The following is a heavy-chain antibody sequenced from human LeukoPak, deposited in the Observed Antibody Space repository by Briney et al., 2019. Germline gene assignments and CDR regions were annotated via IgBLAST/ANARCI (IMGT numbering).Heavy chain of an antibody. V-gene: IGHV3-7*01. Sequence: GGSLRLSCAASGFIFSSYWMAWVRQAPGKGLEWVANIKEDGSDKNYVESLKGRFTISRDNAKNSLYLQMNSLRAEDTAVYYCARDGVRDGLYFDYWGQGTLVTVSS. J-gene: IGHJ4*02. CDR1: GFIFSSYW. CDR2: IKEDGSDK. D-gene: IGHD5-24*01. CDR3: ARDGVRDGLYFDY.